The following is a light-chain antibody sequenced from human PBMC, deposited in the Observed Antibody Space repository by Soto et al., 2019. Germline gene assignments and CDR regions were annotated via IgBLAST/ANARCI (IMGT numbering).Light chain of an antibody. J-gene: IGKJ5*01. CDR3: LQHGSFPPT. V-gene: IGKV1-5*03. CDR2: KAS. Sequence: DIQMTQSPSTLSASVGDRVTITCRASQSISSWLAWYQQKPGKAPKLLINKASSLESGVPSRFGGSGSGTDFTLTINSLQPEDFATYYCLQHGSFPPTFGQGTRLEIK. CDR1: QSISSW.